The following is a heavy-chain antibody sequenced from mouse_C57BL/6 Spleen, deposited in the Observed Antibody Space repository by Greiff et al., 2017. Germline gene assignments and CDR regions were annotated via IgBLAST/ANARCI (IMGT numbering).Heavy chain of an antibody. Sequence: QVHVKQPGAELVMPGASVKLSCKASGYTFTSYWMHWVKQRPGQGLEWIGEIDPSDSYTNYNQKFKGKSTLTVDKSSSTAYMQLSSLTSEDAAVDCCARADTTARFAYWGQGTLVTVSA. V-gene: IGHV1-69*01. CDR3: ARADTTARFAY. CDR2: IDPSDSYT. D-gene: IGHD1-2*01. CDR1: GYTFTSYW. J-gene: IGHJ3*01.